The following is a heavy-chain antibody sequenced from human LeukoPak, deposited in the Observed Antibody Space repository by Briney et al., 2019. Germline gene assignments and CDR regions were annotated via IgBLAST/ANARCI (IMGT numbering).Heavy chain of an antibody. Sequence: GGSLRLSCAASGFTFNSYVMSWVRQAPGKGLEWVSTISGSGDATYYADSVKGRFSISRDNSKNTLYLQMNSPGAEDTAVYYCAKCGSYWDFDYWGQGTLVTVSS. CDR1: GFTFNSYV. CDR3: AKCGSYWDFDY. D-gene: IGHD1-26*01. V-gene: IGHV3-23*01. J-gene: IGHJ4*02. CDR2: ISGSGDAT.